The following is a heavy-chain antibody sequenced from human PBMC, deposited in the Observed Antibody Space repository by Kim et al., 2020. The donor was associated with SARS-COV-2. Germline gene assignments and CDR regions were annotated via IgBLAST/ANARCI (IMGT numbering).Heavy chain of an antibody. D-gene: IGHD6-6*01. J-gene: IGHJ4*02. Sequence: YAGAVKGRFTSSRDNGKNTLYLQMTSLRAEDTAVYYCAKAFGIAARPSDYWGQGTLVTVSS. CDR3: AKAFGIAARPSDY. V-gene: IGHV3-23*01.